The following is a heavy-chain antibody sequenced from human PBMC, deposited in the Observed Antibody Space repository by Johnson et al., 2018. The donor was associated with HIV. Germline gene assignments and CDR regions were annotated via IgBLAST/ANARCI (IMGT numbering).Heavy chain of an antibody. CDR2: ISYDGSNK. CDR1: GFTFSSYG. V-gene: IGHV3-30*18. CDR3: AKDQGHDYGDYVLYAFDI. D-gene: IGHD4-17*01. Sequence: VQVVDSGGGVVQPGRSLRLSCAASGFTFSSYGMHWVRQAPGKGLEWVAVISYDGSNKYYADSVKGRFTISRDNSKNTLYLQMNSLRAEDTAVYYCAKDQGHDYGDYVLYAFDIWGQGTMVTVSS. J-gene: IGHJ3*02.